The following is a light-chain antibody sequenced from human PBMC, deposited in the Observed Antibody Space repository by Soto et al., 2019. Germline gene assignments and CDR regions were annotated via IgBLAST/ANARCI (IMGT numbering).Light chain of an antibody. CDR1: SGHSSYI. Sequence: QSVLTQSSSASASLGSSVKLTCSLSSGHSSYIIAWHQQQPGKAPRYLMKLEGSGSYNKGSGVPDRFSGSSSGADRYLTISNLQIEDEADYYCEIWDSNTHTVFGGGTKLTVL. J-gene: IGLJ3*02. CDR2: LEGSGSY. V-gene: IGLV4-60*02. CDR3: EIWDSNTHTV.